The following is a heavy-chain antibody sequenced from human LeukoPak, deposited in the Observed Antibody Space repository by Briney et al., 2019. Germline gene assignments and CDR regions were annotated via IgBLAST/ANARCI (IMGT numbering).Heavy chain of an antibody. CDR1: GFTFSNDW. J-gene: IGHJ4*02. D-gene: IGHD1-7*01. V-gene: IGHV3-15*01. CDR2: IKSQVDGGTT. Sequence: PGGSLRLSCAASGFTFSNDWMSWVRQAPGKGLKWVGRIKSQVDGGTTDYAAPMKGRFTISRDDSKNTLYLQMNSLKPEDTAVYYCTTDTLPESLELRDYWGQGTLVTVSS. CDR3: TTDTLPESLELRDY.